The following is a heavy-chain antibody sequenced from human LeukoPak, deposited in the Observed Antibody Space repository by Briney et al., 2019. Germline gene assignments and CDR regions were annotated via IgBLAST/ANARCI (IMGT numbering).Heavy chain of an antibody. V-gene: IGHV3-64D*06. CDR2: ISSNGGNT. D-gene: IGHD5-24*01. Sequence: QPGGSLRLSCSASGFTFSDYPMHWVRQAPGKGLESVSTISSNGGNTHYADSVKGRFTISRDNSKNTLYLQMSSLRAEDTALYYCVKDLDDYPPSDAFDLWGQGTMVTVSS. CDR1: GFTFSDYP. J-gene: IGHJ3*01. CDR3: VKDLDDYPPSDAFDL.